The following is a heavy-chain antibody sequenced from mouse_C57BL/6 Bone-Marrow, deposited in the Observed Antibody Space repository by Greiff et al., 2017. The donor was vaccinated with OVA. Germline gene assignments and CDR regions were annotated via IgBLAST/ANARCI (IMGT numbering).Heavy chain of an antibody. CDR2: INPSSGYT. D-gene: IGHD1-1*01. Sequence: VQLQQSGAELAKPGASVKLSCRASGYTFTSYWMHWVKQRPGQGLEWIGYINPSSGYTKYNQKFKDKATLTADKSSSTAYMQLSSLPYEDSAVYYCARSFTTVVARGFAYWGQGTLVTVSA. CDR1: GYTFTSYW. J-gene: IGHJ3*01. CDR3: ARSFTTVVARGFAY. V-gene: IGHV1-7*01.